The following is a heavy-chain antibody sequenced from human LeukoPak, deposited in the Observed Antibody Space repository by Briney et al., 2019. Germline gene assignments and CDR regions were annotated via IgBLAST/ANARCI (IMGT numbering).Heavy chain of an antibody. D-gene: IGHD6-13*01. V-gene: IGHV3-30*01. CDR1: GFTFSSYA. CDR2: ISYDGSNK. CDR3: ASGAAAGMGGFDY. Sequence: GGSLRLSCAASGFTFSSYAMHSVRQAPGKGLEWVAVISYDGSNKYFADSVKGRFTISRDNSKNTLYLQMNSLRAEDTAVYYCASGAAAGMGGFDYWGQGTLVTVSS. J-gene: IGHJ4*02.